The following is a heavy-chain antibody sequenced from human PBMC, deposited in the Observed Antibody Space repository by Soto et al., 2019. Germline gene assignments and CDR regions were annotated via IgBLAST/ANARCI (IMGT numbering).Heavy chain of an antibody. CDR3: AREGHGSTWLNWFDP. J-gene: IGHJ5*02. D-gene: IGHD6-13*01. CDR2: ISSSSTTI. V-gene: IGHV3-48*02. CDR1: GFTFRSYS. Sequence: PGWSLRLSCVASGFTFRSYSMNWVRQAPGKGLEWVSHISSSSTTINYADSVKGRFTISRDNAKNSLYLQMNSLRDEDTAVYYCAREGHGSTWLNWFDPWGQGTLVTVSS.